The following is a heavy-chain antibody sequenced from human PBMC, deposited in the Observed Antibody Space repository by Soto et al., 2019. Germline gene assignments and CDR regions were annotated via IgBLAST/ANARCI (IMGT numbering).Heavy chain of an antibody. J-gene: IGHJ6*03. Sequence: PGGSLRLSCSASGFTFSDSFMSWSRQTPGKGLEWLSYISGRDGNIYYADSVRGRFTISRDNAKNSVYLQMNSLRAEDTAVYYCAGDQGPNYMAVWGKGTTVTVS. CDR3: AGDQGPNYMAV. CDR1: GFTFSDSF. V-gene: IGHV3-11*01. CDR2: ISGRDGNI.